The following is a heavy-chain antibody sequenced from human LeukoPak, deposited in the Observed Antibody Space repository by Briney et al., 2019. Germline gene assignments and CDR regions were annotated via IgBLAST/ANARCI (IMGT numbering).Heavy chain of an antibody. CDR3: ARSVPDYTRFDY. D-gene: IGHD4-11*01. V-gene: IGHV1-2*02. Sequence: GASVKVSCKASGYTFTGYYMHWVRQAPGQGLEWMGWINPNSGGTNYAQKFQGRFTISRDNSKNTVYLQMSSLRAEDTALYYCARSVPDYTRFDYWGQGALVTVSS. CDR1: GYTFTGYY. CDR2: INPNSGGT. J-gene: IGHJ4*02.